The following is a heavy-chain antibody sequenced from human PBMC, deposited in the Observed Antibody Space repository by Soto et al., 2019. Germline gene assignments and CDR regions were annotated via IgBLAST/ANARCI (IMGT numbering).Heavy chain of an antibody. Sequence: EVQLVESGGVLIKAGGSLRLSCAASGFTVSTKYMSWVRQAPGKGMEWVSGIYSGGTTFYAHSVKGRFTISRDNSKNTLSLQMNSLRVEDTAVYYCARDPEASDYWGQGTLVNGSS. V-gene: IGHV3-53*01. CDR1: GFTVSTKY. J-gene: IGHJ4*02. CDR2: IYSGGTT. D-gene: IGHD1-26*01. CDR3: ARDPEASDY.